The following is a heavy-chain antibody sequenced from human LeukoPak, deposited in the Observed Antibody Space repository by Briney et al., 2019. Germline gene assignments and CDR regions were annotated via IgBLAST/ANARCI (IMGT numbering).Heavy chain of an antibody. Sequence: SETLSLICTVSGGSISSYYWSWIRQPPGKGLEWIGYIYYSGSTNYNPSLKSRVTISLDTSKNQFSLKLSSVTAADTAVYYCARDTHSSSRYSYYYYMDAWGKGTTVTVSS. V-gene: IGHV4-59*01. D-gene: IGHD2-15*01. CDR3: ARDTHSSSRYSYYYYMDA. J-gene: IGHJ6*03. CDR1: GGSISSYY. CDR2: IYYSGST.